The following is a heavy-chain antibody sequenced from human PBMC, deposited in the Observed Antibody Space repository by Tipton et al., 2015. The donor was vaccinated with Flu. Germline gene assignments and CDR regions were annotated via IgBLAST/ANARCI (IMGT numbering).Heavy chain of an antibody. CDR1: GGSFSGYN. J-gene: IGHJ6*03. D-gene: IGHD3-22*01. CDR3: ARAQHYDSNAYYYYYMDV. Sequence: TLSLTCAVFGGSFSGYNWNWIRQAPGKGLEWVGEITHSGDTHYNPSLKSRVIISVDMSKNHFSLKLSSVTAADTAVYYCARAQHYDSNAYYYYYMDVWDKGATVTVSS. CDR2: ITHSGDT. V-gene: IGHV4-34*01.